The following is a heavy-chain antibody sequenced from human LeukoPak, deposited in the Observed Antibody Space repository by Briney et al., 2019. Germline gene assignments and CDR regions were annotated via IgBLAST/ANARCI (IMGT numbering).Heavy chain of an antibody. J-gene: IGHJ6*02. Sequence: GGSLRLSCAASGFTFSSYWMSWVRQAPGKGLEWVANIKQDGSEKYYVDSVKGRFTISRDNAKNSLYLQMNSLRAEDTAVYYCARDLYCSSTSCRYYYYGMDVWGQGTTVTVSS. CDR3: ARDLYCSSTSCRYYYYGMDV. D-gene: IGHD2-2*01. CDR2: IKQDGSEK. CDR1: GFTFSSYW. V-gene: IGHV3-7*01.